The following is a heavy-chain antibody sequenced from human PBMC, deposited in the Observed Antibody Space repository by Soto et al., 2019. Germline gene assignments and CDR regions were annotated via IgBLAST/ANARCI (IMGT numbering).Heavy chain of an antibody. J-gene: IGHJ3*02. CDR1: GFNFITFS. D-gene: IGHD1-20*01. V-gene: IGHV3-21*01. CDR3: VRDAYNRDAFDT. Sequence: DVQLVESGGGLVKPGGSLRLSCAASGFNFITFSMNWVRQAPGKGLEWVSSISASSSSIYYAESVKGRFTVSRDNAKNSLYLQMNSLTAEFTALYYCVRDAYNRDAFDTWGQGTTVTVSS. CDR2: ISASSSSI.